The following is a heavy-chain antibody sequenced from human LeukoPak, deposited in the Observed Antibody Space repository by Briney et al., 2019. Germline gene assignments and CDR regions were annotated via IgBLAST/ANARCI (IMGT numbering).Heavy chain of an antibody. CDR1: GGSISSYY. Sequence: PSETLSLTCTVSGGSISSYYWSWIRQPPGKGLEWIGYIYYSGSTNYNPSLKSRVTISVDTSKNQFSLKLSSVTAADTAVYYCASYSYYYDSSGYSDYWGQGTLVTVSS. V-gene: IGHV4-59*01. J-gene: IGHJ4*02. CDR2: IYYSGST. CDR3: ASYSYYYDSSGYSDY. D-gene: IGHD3-22*01.